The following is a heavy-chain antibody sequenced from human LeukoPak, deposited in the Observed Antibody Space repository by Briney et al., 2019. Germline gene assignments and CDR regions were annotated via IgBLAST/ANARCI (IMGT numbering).Heavy chain of an antibody. J-gene: IGHJ4*02. Sequence: SETLSLTCAVSGGSISSGGYSWSWIRQPPGKGLEWIGYIYHSGSTYYNPSLKSRVTISVDRSKNQFSLKLSSVTAADTAVYYCAGGLIAAIDYWGQGTLVTVSS. CDR2: IYHSGST. CDR1: GGSISSGGYS. D-gene: IGHD3-22*01. CDR3: AGGLIAAIDY. V-gene: IGHV4-30-2*01.